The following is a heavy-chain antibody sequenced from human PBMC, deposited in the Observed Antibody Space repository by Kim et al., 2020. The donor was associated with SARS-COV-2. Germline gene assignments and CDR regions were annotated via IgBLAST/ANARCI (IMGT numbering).Heavy chain of an antibody. V-gene: IGHV3-7*04. J-gene: IGHJ4*02. CDR3: ARAYQRSFEN. D-gene: IGHD3-16*01. Sequence: GGSLRLSCAASGFTFSSSWMNWFRQAPGKGLEWVANINTDGSEKNYVDSVKGRFTISRDNAKNSLFLQMNSLRAEDMAVYYCARAYQRSFENWGQGTLVTVSP. CDR1: GFTFSSSW. CDR2: INTDGSEK.